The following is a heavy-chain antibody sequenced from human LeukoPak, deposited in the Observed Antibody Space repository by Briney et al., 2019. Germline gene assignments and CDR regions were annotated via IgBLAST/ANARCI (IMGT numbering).Heavy chain of an antibody. CDR2: IYPDDSDT. D-gene: IGHD5-12*01. J-gene: IGHJ4*02. Sequence: ASVKISCKASGYSFTNNWIGWVRQMPGKGLEWMGIIYPDDSDTRYSPSFQGQVTISADKSISTAYLQWSSLKASDTAMYYCARGRSGLDYWGQGTLVTVSS. CDR3: ARGRSGLDY. CDR1: GYSFTNNW. V-gene: IGHV5-51*01.